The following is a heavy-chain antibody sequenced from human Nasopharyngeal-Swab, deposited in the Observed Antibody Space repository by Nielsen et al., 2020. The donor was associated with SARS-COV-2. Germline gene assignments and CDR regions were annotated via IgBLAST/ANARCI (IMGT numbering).Heavy chain of an antibody. J-gene: IGHJ4*02. CDR1: GFTFSSYA. D-gene: IGHD6-13*01. Sequence: GGSLRLSCAASGFTFSSYAMTWVRQSPGKGLEWVSSLSGSGTTTYYADSVKGRFTISRDNSKNTLYLQMNSLRAEDTAVYYCAKGRDSSSWYDHLDYWGQGTLVTVSS. CDR3: AKGRDSSSWYDHLDY. V-gene: IGHV3-23*01. CDR2: LSGSGTTT.